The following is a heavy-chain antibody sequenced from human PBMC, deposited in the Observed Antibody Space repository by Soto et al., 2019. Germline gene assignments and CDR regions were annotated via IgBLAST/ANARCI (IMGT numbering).Heavy chain of an antibody. V-gene: IGHV4-4*02. J-gene: IGHJ2*01. CDR2: IYPSGST. CDR1: SGSISSSNW. Sequence: QVQLQESGPGLVKPSGTLSLTCAVSSGSISSSNWWTWVRQPPGKGLEWIGAIYPSGSTNYSPSLKSRLTISVDEPKNQFSLKVRSVTAADTAVYYCARVPQAPYCSGGSCSRPDWYFDLWGRGTLVTVSS. D-gene: IGHD2-15*01. CDR3: ARVPQAPYCSGGSCSRPDWYFDL.